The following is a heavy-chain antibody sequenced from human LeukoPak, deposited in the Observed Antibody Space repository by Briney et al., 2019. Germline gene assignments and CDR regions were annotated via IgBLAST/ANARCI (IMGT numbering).Heavy chain of an antibody. CDR3: ARQKRWDGYTLDS. CDR2: VSYNGST. V-gene: IGHV4-39*01. Sequence: PSETLSLTCTVSGDSISSSSYYWGWIRQPPGKGLEWIGSVSYNGSTYYNPSLKSRVTISVDTSKNQFSLKLSSVAAADTAVYYCARQKRWDGYTLDSWGQGTLVTVSS. CDR1: GDSISSSSYY. D-gene: IGHD5-24*01. J-gene: IGHJ5*02.